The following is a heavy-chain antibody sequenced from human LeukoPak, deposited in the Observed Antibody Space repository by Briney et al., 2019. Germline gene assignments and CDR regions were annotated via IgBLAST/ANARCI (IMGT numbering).Heavy chain of an antibody. J-gene: IGHJ4*02. CDR3: ARDEGRKGSSYYFDY. CDR1: GFTFSSYW. V-gene: IGHV3-7*01. Sequence: RGSLRLSCAASGFTFSSYWMSWVRQAPGKGLEWVANIKQDGSGKYYVVSVKGRFTTSRDNAKNSLYLQMNSLRAEDTAVYYCARDEGRKGSSYYFDYWGQGTLVTVSS. D-gene: IGHD6-6*01. CDR2: IKQDGSGK.